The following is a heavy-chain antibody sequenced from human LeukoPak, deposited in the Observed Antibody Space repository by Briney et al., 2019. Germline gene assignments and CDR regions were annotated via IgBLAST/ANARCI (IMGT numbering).Heavy chain of an antibody. J-gene: IGHJ6*02. CDR2: IYYSGST. CDR1: GGSISSYY. D-gene: IGHD3-10*01. Sequence: PSETLSLTCTVSGGSISSYYWSWIRQPPGKGLEWIGYIYYSGSTNYNPSLKSRVTISVDTSKNQFSLKLSSVTAADTAVYYFARDYKAGYYYYGMDVWGQGTTVTVSS. CDR3: ARDYKAGYYYYGMDV. V-gene: IGHV4-59*12.